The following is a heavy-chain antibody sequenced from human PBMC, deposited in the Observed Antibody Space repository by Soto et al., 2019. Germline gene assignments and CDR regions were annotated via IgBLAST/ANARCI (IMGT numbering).Heavy chain of an antibody. J-gene: IGHJ4*02. CDR3: ARDGSIAARYFDY. Sequence: SETLSLTCTVSGGSISSYYWSWIRQPPGKGLEWIGYIYYSGSTNYNPSLKSRVTISVDTSKNQFSLKLSSVTAADTAVYYCARDGSIAARYFDYWGQGTLVTVSS. CDR2: IYYSGST. V-gene: IGHV4-59*01. D-gene: IGHD6-6*01. CDR1: GGSISSYY.